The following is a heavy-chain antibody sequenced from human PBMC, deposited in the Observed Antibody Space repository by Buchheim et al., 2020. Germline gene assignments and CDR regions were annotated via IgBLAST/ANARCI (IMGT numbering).Heavy chain of an antibody. V-gene: IGHV3-74*01. D-gene: IGHD6-19*01. Sequence: EVQLVESGGGLVQPGGSLRLSCAASGFTFSSYWMHWVRQAPGKGLVWVSRINSDGSSTSYADSVKGRFTISRDNAKNTMYLQMNSLRAEDTAVYYCARDLGPYSSGWYWGATYYGMDVWGQGTT. CDR3: ARDLGPYSSGWYWGATYYGMDV. CDR1: GFTFSSYW. CDR2: INSDGSST. J-gene: IGHJ6*02.